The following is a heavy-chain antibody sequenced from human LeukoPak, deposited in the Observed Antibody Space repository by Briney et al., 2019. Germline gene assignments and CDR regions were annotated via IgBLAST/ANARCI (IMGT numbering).Heavy chain of an antibody. J-gene: IGHJ5*02. CDR2: INAGNGNT. Sequence: ASVKVSCKASGYTFTSYAMHWVRQAPGQRLEWMGWINAGNGNTKYSQKFQGRVTITRDTSASTAYMELSSLRSEDTAVYYCARERGRITMVRGVMPFDPWGQGTLVTVSS. D-gene: IGHD3-10*01. CDR1: GYTFTSYA. V-gene: IGHV1-3*01. CDR3: ARERGRITMVRGVMPFDP.